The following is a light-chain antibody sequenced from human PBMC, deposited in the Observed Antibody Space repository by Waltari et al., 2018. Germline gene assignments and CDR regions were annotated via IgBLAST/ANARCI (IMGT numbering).Light chain of an antibody. CDR2: DNT. CDR1: SSNIGAGYG. Sequence: QSVLTQPPSLSGAPGQRVTISCTGSSSNIGAGYGVQWYQQVPGTAPKLLIYDNTKVRSGVSARFSGSKSGTSASLAIPGLPAEDEADYYCQSYDSSLRVFYVFGTGTKVTV. CDR3: QSYDSSLRVFYV. J-gene: IGLJ1*01. V-gene: IGLV1-40*01.